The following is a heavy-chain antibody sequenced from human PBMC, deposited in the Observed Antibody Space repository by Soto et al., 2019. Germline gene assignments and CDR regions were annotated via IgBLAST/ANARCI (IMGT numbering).Heavy chain of an antibody. CDR1: GFTFSSYS. CDR3: ARDYGVAPKAPYYYGMDV. V-gene: IGHV3-48*01. D-gene: IGHD3-3*01. CDR2: ISSSSSTI. Sequence: GGSLRLSCAASGFTFSSYSMNWVRQAPGKGLEWVSYISSSSSTIYYADSVKGRFTISRDNAKNSLYLQMNSLRAEDTAVYYCARDYGVAPKAPYYYGMDVWGQGTTVTVSS. J-gene: IGHJ6*02.